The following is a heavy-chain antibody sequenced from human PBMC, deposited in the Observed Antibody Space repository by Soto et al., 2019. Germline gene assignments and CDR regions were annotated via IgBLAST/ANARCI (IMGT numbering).Heavy chain of an antibody. J-gene: IGHJ4*02. CDR1: GGSFSGYY. CDR3: ARVAGIAAAGTGFDY. D-gene: IGHD6-13*01. Sequence: SETLSLTCAAYGGSFSGYYWSWIRQPPGKGLEWIGEINHSGSTNYNPSLKSRVTISVDTSKNQFSLKLSSVTAADTAVYYCARVAGIAAAGTGFDYWGQGTLVTVSS. V-gene: IGHV4-34*01. CDR2: INHSGST.